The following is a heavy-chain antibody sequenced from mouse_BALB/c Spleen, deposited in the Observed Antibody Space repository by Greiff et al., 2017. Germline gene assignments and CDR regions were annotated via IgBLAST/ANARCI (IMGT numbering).Heavy chain of an antibody. D-gene: IGHD3-1*01. CDR2: INPSTGYT. V-gene: IGHV1-7*01. Sequence: VQLQQSGAELAKPGASVKMSCKASGYTFTSYWMHWVKQRPGQGLEWIGYINPSTGYTEYNQKFKDKATLTADKSSSTAYMQLSSLTSEDSAVYYCARSGPTGYFDYWGQGTTLTVSS. CDR1: GYTFTSYW. J-gene: IGHJ2*01. CDR3: ARSGPTGYFDY.